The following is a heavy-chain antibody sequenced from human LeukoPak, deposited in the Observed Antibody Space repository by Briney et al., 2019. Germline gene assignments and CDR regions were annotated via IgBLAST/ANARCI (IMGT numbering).Heavy chain of an antibody. D-gene: IGHD6-6*01. V-gene: IGHV3-23*01. Sequence: GGSLRLSCAASGFTFSSYAMSWVRQAPGKGLEWVSTISGSGDSTYYADSVKGRFTISRDNSKNTLYLQMNSLRAEDTAVYYCAKDRSDVAVRPRFDPWGQGTLVIVSS. CDR3: AKDRSDVAVRPRFDP. CDR2: ISGSGDST. J-gene: IGHJ5*02. CDR1: GFTFSSYA.